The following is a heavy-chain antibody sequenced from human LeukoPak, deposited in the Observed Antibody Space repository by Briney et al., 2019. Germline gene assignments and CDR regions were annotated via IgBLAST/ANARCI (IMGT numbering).Heavy chain of an antibody. V-gene: IGHV4-39*01. Sequence: SETLSLTCTISSGSISNYYWGWIRQPPGKGLEWVGTIYYSGSTYYNPSLKSRVTISVDTSKNQFSLKLNSLTAADTAVYYCARLPGGRDDPFDIWGQGTMVTVSS. CDR3: ARLPGGRDDPFDI. CDR2: IYYSGST. D-gene: IGHD4-23*01. CDR1: SGSISNYY. J-gene: IGHJ3*02.